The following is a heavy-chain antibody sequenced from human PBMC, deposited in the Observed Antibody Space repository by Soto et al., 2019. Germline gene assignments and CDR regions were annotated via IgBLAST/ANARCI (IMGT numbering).Heavy chain of an antibody. CDR2: ISSSGSTI. D-gene: IGHD5-12*01. V-gene: IGHV3-11*01. Sequence: PVGSLRLSCAASGFTFSDYYMSWIRQAPGKGLEWVSYISSSGSTIYYADSVKGRFTISRDNAKNSLYLQMNSLRAEDTAVYYWARRRDGYNWDFDDWGQGTLVIVSS. CDR1: GFTFSDYY. CDR3: ARRRDGYNWDFDD. J-gene: IGHJ4*02.